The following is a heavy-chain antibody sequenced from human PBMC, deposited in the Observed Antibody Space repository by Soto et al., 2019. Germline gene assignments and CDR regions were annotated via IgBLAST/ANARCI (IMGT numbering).Heavy chain of an antibody. CDR2: ISSDGGKK. Sequence: GGSLRLSCAASGGTFSSYAMHWVRQAPGKGLEWVAVISSDGGKKYYADSVKGRFTISRDNSRNTLYLHMNSLRAEDTAVYYCARGPGITIFGVANYWGQGTLVTVSS. J-gene: IGHJ4*02. CDR1: GGTFSSYA. D-gene: IGHD3-3*01. CDR3: ARGPGITIFGVANY. V-gene: IGHV3-30-3*01.